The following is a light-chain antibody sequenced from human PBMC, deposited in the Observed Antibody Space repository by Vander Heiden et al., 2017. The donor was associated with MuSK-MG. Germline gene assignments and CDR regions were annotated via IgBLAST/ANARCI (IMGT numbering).Light chain of an antibody. CDR3: GTWANSLSGVV. J-gene: IGLJ2*01. CDR1: SSNIGNNY. V-gene: IGLV1-51*01. Sequence: QSVLTQPPSVSAAPGQKVTISCSGSSSNIGNNYVSWYQQVPGTAPKLVRDYNNKRPSGIPDRFSASKAGTSATLGITVLQTGDEAEDDCGTWANSLSGVVFGGGTKLTVL. CDR2: YNN.